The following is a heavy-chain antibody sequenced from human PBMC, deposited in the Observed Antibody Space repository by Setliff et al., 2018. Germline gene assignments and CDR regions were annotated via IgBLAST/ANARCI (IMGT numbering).Heavy chain of an antibody. D-gene: IGHD3-3*01. CDR2: IYYSGST. J-gene: IGHJ4*02. CDR3: ARRETYYNFWSGYYAY. CDR1: GGSISSSSYY. Sequence: PSETLSLTCTVSGGSISSSSYYWGWIRQPPGKGLEWIGSIYYSGSTYYNPSLKSRVTISVDTSKNQFSLKLRSVTAADTAVYYCARRETYYNFWSGYYAYWGQGTLVTVSS. V-gene: IGHV4-39*07.